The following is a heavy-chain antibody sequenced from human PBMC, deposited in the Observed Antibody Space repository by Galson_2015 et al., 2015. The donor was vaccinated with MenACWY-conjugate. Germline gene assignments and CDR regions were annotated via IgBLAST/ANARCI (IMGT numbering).Heavy chain of an antibody. CDR1: RGSIRSYY. Sequence: ETLSLACPVSRGSIRSYYWRWIRPPPGQALEWIGYIHYSGSSNYNASLKGRVTISMDTSRNQFSLELTSVTAADTAMYFCAAGDHGSGGGSYTWHIWGQGTMVTVSS. D-gene: IGHD1-26*01. CDR2: IHYSGSS. CDR3: AAGDHGSGGGSYTWHI. V-gene: IGHV4-59*01. J-gene: IGHJ3*02.